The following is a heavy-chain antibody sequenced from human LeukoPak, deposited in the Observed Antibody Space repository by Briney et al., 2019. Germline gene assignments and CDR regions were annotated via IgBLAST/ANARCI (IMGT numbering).Heavy chain of an antibody. D-gene: IGHD6-13*01. CDR1: GGTFSSYT. CDR3: ASGPGIAAAANWFDP. Sequence: SVKVSCKASGGTFSSYTISWVRQAPGQGLEWMGRIIPILGIANYAQRFQGRVTITADKSTSTAYMELSSLRSEDTAVYYCASGPGIAAAANWFDPWGQGTLVTVSS. CDR2: IIPILGIA. V-gene: IGHV1-69*02. J-gene: IGHJ5*02.